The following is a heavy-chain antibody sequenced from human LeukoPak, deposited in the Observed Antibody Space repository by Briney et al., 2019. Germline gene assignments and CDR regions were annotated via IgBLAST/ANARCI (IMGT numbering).Heavy chain of an antibody. Sequence: SETLSLTCTVSGGSISSGSYYWRWIRQPAGKGLEWIGRICTSGSTNYNPSLKSRVTISVDTSKNQFSLKLSSVTAADTAVYYCARDVPYYDFWSGYPNWFDPWGQGTLVTVSS. J-gene: IGHJ5*02. CDR1: GGSISSGSYY. CDR2: ICTSGST. D-gene: IGHD3-3*01. V-gene: IGHV4-61*02. CDR3: ARDVPYYDFWSGYPNWFDP.